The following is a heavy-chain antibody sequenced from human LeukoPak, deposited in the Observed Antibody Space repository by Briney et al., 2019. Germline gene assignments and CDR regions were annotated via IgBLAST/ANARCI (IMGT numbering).Heavy chain of an antibody. J-gene: IGHJ5*02. D-gene: IGHD5-18*01. V-gene: IGHV4-34*01. CDR2: INHSGST. CDR1: GVSFSGYY. CDR3: ARGRWIRSWFDP. Sequence: PSETLSLTCAVYGVSFSGYYWSWIRQPPGKGLEWIGEINHSGSTNYNPSLKSRVTISVDTSKNQFSLKLSSVTAADTAVYYCARGRWIRSWFDPWGQGTLVTVSS.